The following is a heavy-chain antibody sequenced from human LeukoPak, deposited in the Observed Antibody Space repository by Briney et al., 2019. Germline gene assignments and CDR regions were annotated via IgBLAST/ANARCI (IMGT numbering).Heavy chain of an antibody. J-gene: IGHJ4*02. CDR2: INSDGSST. D-gene: IGHD1-26*01. V-gene: IGHV3-74*01. CDR3: ARSMNSGSYPDY. Sequence: QTGGSLRLSCAASGFTFSSYWIHWVRHAPGKGLVWVSRINSDGSSTSYADSVKGRFTISRDNAKNTLYLKMHSLRAEDTAVYYCARSMNSGSYPDYWGQGTLVTVSS. CDR1: GFTFSSYW.